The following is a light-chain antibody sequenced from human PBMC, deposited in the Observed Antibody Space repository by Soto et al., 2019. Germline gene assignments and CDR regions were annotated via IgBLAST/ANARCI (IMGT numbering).Light chain of an antibody. CDR1: QGISSY. CDR3: QQYENLPT. CDR2: DAS. J-gene: IGKJ5*01. V-gene: IGKV1-33*01. Sequence: IRMTQSPSSFSASTGDRVTITCRASQGISSYLAWYQQKPGRAPKLLIYDASNLEAGVPSRFRGSGSGTDFTFTISRLQPEDIATYYCQQYENLPTFGQGTRLEIK.